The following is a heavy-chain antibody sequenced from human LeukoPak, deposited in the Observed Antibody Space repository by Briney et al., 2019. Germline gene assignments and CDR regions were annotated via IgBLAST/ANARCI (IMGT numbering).Heavy chain of an antibody. D-gene: IGHD1/OR15-1a*01. CDR3: ARDGPPSNRQYYYYMDV. V-gene: IGHV1-46*01. J-gene: IGHJ6*03. Sequence: LEASVKVSCKASGYTFTSYYMHWVRQAPGQGLEWMGIINPSGGSTSYAQKFQGRVTMTRDTSTSTVYMELSSLRSEDTAVYYCARDGPPSNRQYYYYMDVWGKGTTVTVSS. CDR1: GYTFTSYY. CDR2: INPSGGST.